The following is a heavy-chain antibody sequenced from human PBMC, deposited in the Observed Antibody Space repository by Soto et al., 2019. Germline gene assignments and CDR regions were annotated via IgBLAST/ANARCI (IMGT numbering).Heavy chain of an antibody. J-gene: IGHJ4*02. CDR1: GYTFINRG. CDR3: ARDFYPLAYYFDY. CDR2: ISGNNGNT. Sequence: ASVKVSWKASGYTFINRGIIWVRQAPGQVLEWMGWISGNNGNTKYARKFQGRVTMPTDTSTSTAYMELRSLRSNDTAVYYCARDFYPLAYYFDYWGQGTLVTVSS. V-gene: IGHV1-18*01.